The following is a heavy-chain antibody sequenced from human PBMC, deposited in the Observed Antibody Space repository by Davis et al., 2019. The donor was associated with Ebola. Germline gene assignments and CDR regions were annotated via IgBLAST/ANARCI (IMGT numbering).Heavy chain of an antibody. J-gene: IGHJ6*04. V-gene: IGHV3-30*18. D-gene: IGHD3-16*01. CDR2: ISYDGSNK. CDR3: AKGGTYYYYYGMDV. Sequence: GGSLRLSCAASGFTFSSYGMHWVRQAPGKGLEWVAVISYDGSNKYYADSVKGRFTISRDNSKNTLYLQMNSLRAEDTAVYYCAKGGTYYYYYGMDVWGKGTTVTVSS. CDR1: GFTFSSYG.